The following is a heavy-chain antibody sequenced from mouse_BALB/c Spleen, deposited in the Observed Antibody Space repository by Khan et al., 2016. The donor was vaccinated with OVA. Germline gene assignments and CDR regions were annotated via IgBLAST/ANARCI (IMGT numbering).Heavy chain of an antibody. CDR1: GFTFSTFG. Sequence: EVQLVESGGDLVKPGGSLKHSCAASGFTFSTFGMSWVRQTPDKRLEWVATISTGGSYTYYPDIVKGRFIISRDNAKNTLDLQMSSLKSGDTAMYYCTRLAYYYDSEGFAYWGQGTLVTVSA. D-gene: IGHD1-1*01. CDR3: TRLAYYYDSEGFAY. J-gene: IGHJ3*01. CDR2: ISTGGSYT. V-gene: IGHV5-6*01.